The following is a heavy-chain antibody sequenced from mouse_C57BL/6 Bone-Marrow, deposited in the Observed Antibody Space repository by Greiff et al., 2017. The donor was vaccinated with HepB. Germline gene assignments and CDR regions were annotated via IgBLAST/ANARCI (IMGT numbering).Heavy chain of an antibody. Sequence: VQLQQPGAELVKPGASVKMSCKASGYTFTSYWITWVKQRPGQGLEWIGDNYPGSGSTNYNEKFKSKATLTVDTSSSTAYMQLSSLTSEDSAVYYCARRGDSSGYGAMDYWGQGTSVTVSS. CDR2: NYPGSGST. D-gene: IGHD3-2*02. J-gene: IGHJ4*01. CDR1: GYTFTSYW. V-gene: IGHV1-55*01. CDR3: ARRGDSSGYGAMDY.